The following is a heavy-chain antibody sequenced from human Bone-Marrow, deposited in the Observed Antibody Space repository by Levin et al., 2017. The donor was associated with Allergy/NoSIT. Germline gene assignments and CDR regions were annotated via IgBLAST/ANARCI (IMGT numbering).Heavy chain of an antibody. CDR1: GFNFGQFW. J-gene: IGHJ4*02. V-gene: IGHV3-7*01. Sequence: GGSLRLSCAASGFNFGQFWMSWVRQAPGKGLEWVANMKEDGSEFYYVASVKGRFTISRDNSQKSMYLQMDNLGIEDTAVYYCAREQKAQFDYWGQGILVAVAS. CDR3: AREQKAQFDY. CDR2: MKEDGSEF.